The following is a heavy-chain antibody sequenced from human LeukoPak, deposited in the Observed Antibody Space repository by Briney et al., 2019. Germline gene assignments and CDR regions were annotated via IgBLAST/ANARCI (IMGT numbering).Heavy chain of an antibody. CDR1: GFTFSSYW. V-gene: IGHV3-7*01. CDR3: AREKEGYCSRTSCYLDYYYYYMDV. CDR2: IRQDGSEK. J-gene: IGHJ6*03. D-gene: IGHD2-2*01. Sequence: GGSLRLSCAASGFTFSSYWMSWVRQAPGKGLEWVANIRQDGSEKYYVDSVKGRFTISRDNAKNSLYLQMNSLRAEDTAVYYCAREKEGYCSRTSCYLDYYYYYMDVWGKGTTVTISS.